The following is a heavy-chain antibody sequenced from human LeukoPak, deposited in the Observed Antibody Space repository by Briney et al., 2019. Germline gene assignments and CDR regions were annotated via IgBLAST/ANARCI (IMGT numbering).Heavy chain of an antibody. CDR2: VDHTGST. CDR1: GGSITMYY. J-gene: IGHJ6*03. V-gene: IGHV4-59*01. D-gene: IGHD4-11*01. Sequence: SETLSLTCTVSGGSITMYYWTWIRQPPGKGLEWIGYVDHTGSTKFNPSLNGRASISRDTSNNFFSLRLRSVTAADTAVYFCARGRVSSSTWYSTYYYFFYMDFWGKGTTVTVSS. CDR3: ARGRVSSSTWYSTYYYFFYMDF.